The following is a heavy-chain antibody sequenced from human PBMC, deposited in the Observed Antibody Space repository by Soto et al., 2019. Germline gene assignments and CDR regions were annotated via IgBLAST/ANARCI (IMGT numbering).Heavy chain of an antibody. D-gene: IGHD6-6*01. CDR3: AKDEQLGPYYFDY. Sequence: GGSLRLSCAASGFTFSSYAMSWVRQAPGKGLGWVSAISGSGGSTYYADSVKGRFTISRDNSKNTLYLQMNSLRAEDTAVYYCAKDEQLGPYYFDYWGQGTLVTVSS. V-gene: IGHV3-23*01. CDR2: ISGSGGST. CDR1: GFTFSSYA. J-gene: IGHJ4*02.